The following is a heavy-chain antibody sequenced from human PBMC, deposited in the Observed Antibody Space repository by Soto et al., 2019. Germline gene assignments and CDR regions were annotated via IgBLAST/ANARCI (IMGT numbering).Heavy chain of an antibody. CDR1: GASISGFY. Sequence: QVQLQESGPGLVKPSETLSLTCTVSGASISGFYWSWIRNSAGKGLEWIGRIYATGTPDYTPSLKCRVMMSVGTSKKQFALKLRSVTAADTAVYYCVRDGTKTLRDWFDPWGQGISVTVSS. CDR2: IYATGTP. CDR3: VRDGTKTLRDWFDP. J-gene: IGHJ5*02. V-gene: IGHV4-4*07. D-gene: IGHD1-1*01.